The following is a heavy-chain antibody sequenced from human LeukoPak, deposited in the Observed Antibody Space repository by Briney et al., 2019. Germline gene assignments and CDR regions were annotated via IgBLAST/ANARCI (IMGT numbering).Heavy chain of an antibody. CDR3: ARRSSIAELGWFDP. CDR2: ISAYNGNT. J-gene: IGHJ5*02. CDR1: DYTFTNYG. Sequence: GASVKVSCKASDYTFTNYGISWVRQAPGQGLEWMGWISAYNGNTNYAQKLQGRVTMTTDTSTSTAYMELRSLRSDDTAVYYCARRSSIAELGWFDPWGQGTLVTVSS. V-gene: IGHV1-18*01. D-gene: IGHD6-6*01.